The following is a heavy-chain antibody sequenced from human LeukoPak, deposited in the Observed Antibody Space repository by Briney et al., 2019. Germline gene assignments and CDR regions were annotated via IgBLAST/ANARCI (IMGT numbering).Heavy chain of an antibody. J-gene: IGHJ4*02. CDR2: INHGGST. D-gene: IGHD3-3*01. Sequence: PSETLSLTCAVYGGSFSGDFWSWIRQSPGKGLEWIGEINHGGSTTYNPSLQSRVTMSVDTSTNQISLKMTSVTAADTAVYYCARRGLLRFSFSFDYWGQGTLVTVSS. CDR3: ARRGLLRFSFSFDY. V-gene: IGHV4-34*01. CDR1: GGSFSGDF.